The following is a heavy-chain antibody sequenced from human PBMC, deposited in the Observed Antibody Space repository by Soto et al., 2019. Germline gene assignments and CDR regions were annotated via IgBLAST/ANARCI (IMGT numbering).Heavy chain of an antibody. J-gene: IGHJ4*02. Sequence: EVQLVESGGGLVKPGGSLRLSCAASGFTFSSYSMNWVRQAPGKGLEWVSSISSSSSYIYYADSVKGRFTISRDNAKNSLYLQLNSLRAEDTAVYYCARDLPLYYYDCSGYYFDYWGQGTLVTVSS. V-gene: IGHV3-21*01. CDR1: GFTFSSYS. CDR3: ARDLPLYYYDCSGYYFDY. CDR2: ISSSSSYI. D-gene: IGHD3-22*01.